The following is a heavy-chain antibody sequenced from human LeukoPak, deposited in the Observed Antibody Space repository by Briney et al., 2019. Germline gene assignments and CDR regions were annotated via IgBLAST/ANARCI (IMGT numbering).Heavy chain of an antibody. CDR1: GGSISTYY. V-gene: IGHV4-59*08. CDR2: VYYSGNT. D-gene: IGHD3-10*01. CDR3: ARQSLGPSRSGTSNIWFDP. J-gene: IGHJ5*02. Sequence: SETLSLTCTVSGGSISTYYWSWIRQPPGKGLEWIGLVYYSGNTNYNSSLKSRVTISVDTPKNQFSLRLSSVTAADTAVYYCARQSLGPSRSGTSNIWFDPWGQGTLVTVSS.